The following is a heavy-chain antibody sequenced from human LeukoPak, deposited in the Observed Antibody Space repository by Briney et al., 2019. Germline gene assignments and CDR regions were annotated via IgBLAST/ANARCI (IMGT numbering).Heavy chain of an antibody. CDR1: GGSISSSNW. Sequence: PSETLSLTCAVSGGSISSSNWWSWVRQPPGKGLEWIGEIYHSGSTNYNPSLKSRVTISVDKSKNQFSLKLSSVTAADTAVYYCASSYYDFWSGSTPSAVDVWGKGTTVTVSS. CDR3: ASSYYDFWSGSTPSAVDV. V-gene: IGHV4-4*02. CDR2: IYHSGST. D-gene: IGHD3-3*01. J-gene: IGHJ6*04.